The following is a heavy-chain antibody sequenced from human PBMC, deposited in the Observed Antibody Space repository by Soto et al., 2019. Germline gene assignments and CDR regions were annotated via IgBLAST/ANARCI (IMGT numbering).Heavy chain of an antibody. J-gene: IGHJ4*02. V-gene: IGHV1-8*01. CDR1: GYTFTSYD. CDR3: AITPAGDYSQNPNFDY. CDR2: MNPNSGNT. Sequence: ASVKVSCKASGYTFTSYDINWVRQATGQGLEWMGWMNPNSGNTGYAQKFQGRVTMTRKTSISTAYMELSSLRSEDTAVYYCAITPAGDYSQNPNFDYWGQGTLVTVSS. D-gene: IGHD4-17*01.